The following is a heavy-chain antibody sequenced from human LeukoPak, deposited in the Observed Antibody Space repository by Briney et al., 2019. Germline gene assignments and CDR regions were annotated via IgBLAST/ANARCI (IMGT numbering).Heavy chain of an antibody. CDR2: IFRGGST. Sequence: SETVSLTCTVSGGSINSHYWSWIRQPPGKGLEWIGYIFRGGSTNYNPSLKSRVTISVDTSKNQFSLKLSSVTAADTAVYYCARLALQEVGATQTYYLDYWGQGTLVTVSS. D-gene: IGHD1-26*01. V-gene: IGHV4-59*11. CDR1: GGSINSHY. CDR3: ARLALQEVGATQTYYLDY. J-gene: IGHJ4*02.